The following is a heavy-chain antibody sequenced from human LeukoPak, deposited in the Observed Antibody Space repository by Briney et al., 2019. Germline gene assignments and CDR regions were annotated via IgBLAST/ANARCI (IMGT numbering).Heavy chain of an antibody. D-gene: IGHD2-2*01. J-gene: IGHJ4*02. CDR1: GFTFSRNA. V-gene: IGHV3-23*01. CDR3: AKDPYGTRYFDY. CDR2: LIGIVGDA. Sequence: RGSLRLSCAPSGFTFSRNAISWVRQAPGEWLEWVSSLIGIVGDAYYADSGTGPFTISRDNSKNTVYLQMNSLRAEDTAVYYCAKDPYGTRYFDYWGQGTLVTVSS.